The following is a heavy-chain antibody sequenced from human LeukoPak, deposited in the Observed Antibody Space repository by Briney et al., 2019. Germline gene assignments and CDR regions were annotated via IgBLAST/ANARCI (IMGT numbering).Heavy chain of an antibody. CDR3: ARGAPDFWSVYYMDV. D-gene: IGHD3-3*01. J-gene: IGHJ6*03. V-gene: IGHV1-8*03. Sequence: ASVKVSCKASGYTFTSYDINWVRQATGQGLEWMGWMNPNSGNTGYAQKFQGRVTITRNTSISTAYMELSSLRSEDTAVYYCARGAPDFWSVYYMDVWGKGTTVTVSS. CDR2: MNPNSGNT. CDR1: GYTFTSYD.